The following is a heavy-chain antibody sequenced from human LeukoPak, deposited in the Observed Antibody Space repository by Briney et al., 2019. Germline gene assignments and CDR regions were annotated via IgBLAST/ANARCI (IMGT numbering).Heavy chain of an antibody. J-gene: IGHJ4*02. CDR1: GFTFSDYY. V-gene: IGHV3-11*01. D-gene: IGHD5-24*01. Sequence: GGSLRLSCAASGFTFSDYYMSWIRQAPGKGLEWVSYISSSGSTIYYADSVKGRFTISRDNAKNSLYLQMSSLRAEDTAVYYCARLVEMADYYFDYWGQGTLVTVSS. CDR2: ISSSGSTI. CDR3: ARLVEMADYYFDY.